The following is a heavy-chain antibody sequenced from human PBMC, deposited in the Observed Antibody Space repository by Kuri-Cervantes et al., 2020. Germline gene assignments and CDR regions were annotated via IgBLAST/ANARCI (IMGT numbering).Heavy chain of an antibody. D-gene: IGHD6-19*01. CDR1: GYSFTSYW. CDR2: IYPGDSDT. Sequence: GESLKISCKGSGYSFTSYWIGWVRQMPGKGLEWVGIIYPGDSDTRYSPSFQGQVTISADKSISTAYLQWSSLKASDTAMYYCARHLIIGIAVAGAAFDIWGQGTMVTVSS. CDR3: ARHLIIGIAVAGAAFDI. V-gene: IGHV5-51*01. J-gene: IGHJ3*02.